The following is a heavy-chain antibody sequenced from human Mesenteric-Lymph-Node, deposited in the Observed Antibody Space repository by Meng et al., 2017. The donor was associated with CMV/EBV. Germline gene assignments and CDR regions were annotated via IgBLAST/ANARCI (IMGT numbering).Heavy chain of an antibody. CDR1: GGSFSGYY. V-gene: IGHV4-34*01. CDR2: INHSRST. CDR3: ARKEQLVSWYFDL. D-gene: IGHD6-6*01. Sequence: SETLSLTCAVYGGSFSGYYWSWIRQPPGKGLEWIGEINHSRSTNYNPSLKSRVTISVDTSKNQFSLKLSSVTAADTAVYYCARKEQLVSWYFDLWGRGTLVTVSS. J-gene: IGHJ2*01.